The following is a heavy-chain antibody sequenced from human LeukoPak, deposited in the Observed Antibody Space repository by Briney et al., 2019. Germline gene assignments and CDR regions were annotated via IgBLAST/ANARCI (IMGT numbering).Heavy chain of an antibody. CDR3: AKDRGPYCSSTSCYPDAFDI. Sequence: GGSLRLSCAASGFTFSSYAMSWVRQAPGKGLEWVSAISGNGGSTYYADSVKGRFTISRDNSKNTLYLQMNSLRAEDTAVYYCAKDRGPYCSSTSCYPDAFDIWGQGTMVTVSS. CDR2: ISGNGGST. CDR1: GFTFSSYA. D-gene: IGHD2-2*01. V-gene: IGHV3-23*01. J-gene: IGHJ3*02.